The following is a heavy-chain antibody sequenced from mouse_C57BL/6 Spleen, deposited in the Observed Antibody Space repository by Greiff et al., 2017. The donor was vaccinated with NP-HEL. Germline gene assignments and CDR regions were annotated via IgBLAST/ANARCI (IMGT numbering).Heavy chain of an antibody. CDR3: TRYYYGREYYAMDY. J-gene: IGHJ4*01. CDR2: IDPETGGT. D-gene: IGHD1-1*01. V-gene: IGHV1-15*01. CDR1: GYTFTDYE. Sequence: VQLQESGAELVRPGASVTLSCKASGYTFTDYEMHWVKQTPVHGLEWIGAIDPETGGTAYNQKFKGKAILTADKSSSTAYMELRSLTSEDSAVYYCTRYYYGREYYAMDYWGQGTSVTVSS.